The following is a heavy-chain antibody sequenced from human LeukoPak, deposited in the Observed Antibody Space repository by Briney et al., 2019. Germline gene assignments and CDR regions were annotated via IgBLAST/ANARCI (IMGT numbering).Heavy chain of an antibody. D-gene: IGHD2-8*02. CDR2: IGTEDDT. V-gene: IGHV3-13*01. J-gene: IGHJ2*01. CDR3: ARGRFVLVPSLERWYFDL. CDR1: GFTLRNYD. Sequence: PGGSLRLSCTASGFTLRNYDMHWVRQTTEKGLDWVSGIGTEDDTFYPDSVKGRFTISRENAKNSFYLQMNSLRAGDTAGYYCARGRFVLVPSLERWYFDLWGRGTLVTVSS.